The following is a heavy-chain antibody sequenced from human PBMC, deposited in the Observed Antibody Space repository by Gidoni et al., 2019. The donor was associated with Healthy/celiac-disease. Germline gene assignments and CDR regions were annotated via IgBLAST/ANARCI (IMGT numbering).Heavy chain of an antibody. CDR2: ISSSSSYI. D-gene: IGHD3-3*01. CDR3: ARDLITIFGVVIETEPYYYYGMDV. V-gene: IGHV3-21*01. J-gene: IGHJ6*02. Sequence: EVQLVESGGGLVKPGGSLRLSCAASGFTFSSYSLTWVRQAPGKGLEWVSSISSSSSYIYYADSVKGRFTISRDNAKNSLYLQMNSLRAEDTAVYYCARDLITIFGVVIETEPYYYYGMDVWGQGTTVTVSS. CDR1: GFTFSSYS.